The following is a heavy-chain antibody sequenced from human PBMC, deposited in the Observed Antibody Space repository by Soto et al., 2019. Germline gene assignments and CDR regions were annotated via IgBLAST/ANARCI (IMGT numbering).Heavy chain of an antibody. J-gene: IGHJ6*02. V-gene: IGHV1-69*13. CDR3: AREGDFSSTSCSLTYGMDG. CDR1: GGTFSSYA. Sequence: SVKVSCKASGGTFSSYAISWVRQAPGQGLEWMGGIIPIFGTANYAQKFQGRVTITADESTSTAYMELGSLRSEDTAVYYCAREGDFSSTSCSLTYGMDGWGQGTTVTVSS. D-gene: IGHD2-2*01. CDR2: IIPIFGTA.